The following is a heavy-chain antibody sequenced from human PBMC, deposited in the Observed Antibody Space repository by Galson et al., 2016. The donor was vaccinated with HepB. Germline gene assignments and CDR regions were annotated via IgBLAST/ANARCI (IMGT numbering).Heavy chain of an antibody. V-gene: IGHV3-11*04. CDR2: ISSSGSTI. CDR1: GFTLSDYY. Sequence: SLRLSCAASGFTLSDYYMSWIRQAPGKGLEWVSYISSSGSTIYYTDSVKGRFTNSRDNAKNSMYLQMNSLRAEDTAVYYCARKVPSSWSILDYWGQGTLVSVSS. CDR3: ARKVPSSWSILDY. J-gene: IGHJ4*02. D-gene: IGHD6-13*01.